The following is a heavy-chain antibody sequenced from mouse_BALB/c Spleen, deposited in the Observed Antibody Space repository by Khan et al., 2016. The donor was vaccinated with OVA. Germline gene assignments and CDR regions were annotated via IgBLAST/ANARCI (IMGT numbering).Heavy chain of an antibody. CDR3: ARKLYYFDY. J-gene: IGHJ2*01. CDR1: GYTFTSYW. V-gene: IGHV1S41*01. CDR2: IAPGSGST. Sequence: DLVKPGASVKLSCKASGYTFTSYWINWIKQRPGQGLEWIGRIAPGSGSTDYNEMFKGKATLTVDTSSSTAYIQFNSLSSADSAVYFCARKLYYFDYWGQGTTLTVSS.